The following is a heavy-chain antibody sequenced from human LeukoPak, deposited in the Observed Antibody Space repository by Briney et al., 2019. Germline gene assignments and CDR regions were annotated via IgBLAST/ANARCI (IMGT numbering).Heavy chain of an antibody. CDR3: ARGLKRDVPNY. D-gene: IGHD2-2*01. CDR1: GYAFTGYY. Sequence: ASVKVTCKASGYAFTGYYMHWVRQAPGQGLEWMGWINPNSGGTYYVQKFQGRVTMTRDTSISTAYMELSRLKSDDTAVYYSARGLKRDVPNYWGHGTLVTVSS. V-gene: IGHV1-2*02. CDR2: INPNSGGT. J-gene: IGHJ4*01.